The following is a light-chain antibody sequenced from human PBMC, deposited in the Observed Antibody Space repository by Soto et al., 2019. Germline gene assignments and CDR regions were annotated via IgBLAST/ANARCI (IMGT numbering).Light chain of an antibody. CDR3: QQYATPRNT. V-gene: IGKV1-16*02. Sequence: DIQMTQSPASLSASVGDSVTITCRASQGISNYLAWYQQKPGTAPKSLIYAASSLQRWDPSKFRGSRSRTVFTLIIIRLETEDFAAYYSQQYATPRNTFGQRTKV. CDR1: QGISNY. CDR2: AAS. J-gene: IGKJ1*01.